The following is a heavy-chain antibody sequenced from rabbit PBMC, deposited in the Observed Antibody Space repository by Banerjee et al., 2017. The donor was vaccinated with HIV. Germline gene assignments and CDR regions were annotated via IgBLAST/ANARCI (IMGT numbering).Heavy chain of an antibody. D-gene: IGHD2-1*01. CDR3: ARADGAADNAYDI. Sequence: AKGRFTISKTPSTTVTLQMTSLTAADTATYFCARADGAADNAYDIWGPGTLVTVS. V-gene: IGHV1S40*01. J-gene: IGHJ2*01.